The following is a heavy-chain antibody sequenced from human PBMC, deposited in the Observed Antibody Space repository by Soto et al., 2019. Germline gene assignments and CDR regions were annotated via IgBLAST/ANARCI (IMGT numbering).Heavy chain of an antibody. CDR1: GFTFSSYA. V-gene: IGHV3-30-3*01. CDR3: VRGRGLGELSSTNDAFDI. CDR2: ISYDGSNK. D-gene: IGHD3-16*02. Sequence: QVQLVESGGGVVQPGRSLRLSCAASGFTFSSYAMHWVRQAPGKGLEWVAVISYDGSNKYYADSVKGRFTISRDNSKNTLYLQMNSLRAEDTAVYYCVRGRGLGELSSTNDAFDIWGQGTMVTVSS. J-gene: IGHJ3*02.